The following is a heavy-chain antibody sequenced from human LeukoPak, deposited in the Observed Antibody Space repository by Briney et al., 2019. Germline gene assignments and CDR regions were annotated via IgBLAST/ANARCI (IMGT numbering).Heavy chain of an antibody. CDR1: GFTFSSYG. D-gene: IGHD6-6*01. CDR3: AKDQLSGATSSGSFDS. J-gene: IGHJ4*02. V-gene: IGHV3-30*02. CDR2: LRNDGKTN. Sequence: GGSLRLSCAASGFTFSSYGMHWVRQAPGKWLEWVAYLRNDGKTNSYIDSVKGRLTVSRDNSKNTLFLQLNSLRADDTALYYCAKDQLSGATSSGSFDSWGLGTLVAVSS.